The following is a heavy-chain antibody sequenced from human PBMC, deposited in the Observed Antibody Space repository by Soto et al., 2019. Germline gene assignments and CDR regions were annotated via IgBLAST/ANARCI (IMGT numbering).Heavy chain of an antibody. V-gene: IGHV3-23*01. J-gene: IGHJ3*02. D-gene: IGHD2-21*02. CDR2: ISGSGGST. Sequence: EVQLLESGGGLVQPGGSLRLSCAASGFTFSSYAMSWVRQAPGKGLEWVSAISGSGGSTYYADSVKGRFTISRDNSKNTLYLQMNSLRAEDTAVYYCAKDPRHIVVVTAAFDIWGKGTMVTVSS. CDR1: GFTFSSYA. CDR3: AKDPRHIVVVTAAFDI.